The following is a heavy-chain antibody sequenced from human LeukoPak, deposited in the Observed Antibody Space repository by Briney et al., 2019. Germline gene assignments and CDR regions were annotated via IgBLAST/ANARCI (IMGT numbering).Heavy chain of an antibody. D-gene: IGHD1-1*01. CDR1: GFTFSAYN. V-gene: IGHV3-23*01. Sequence: GGSLRLSCAASGFTFSAYNMIWVRQAAGKGLEWVSVISGSGSSTYYADSVKGRFTISRDNSKNTLYLQMNSLRAEDTAVYYCARVTLNFKTGTSLDYWGQGTLVTVSS. CDR2: ISGSGSST. J-gene: IGHJ4*02. CDR3: ARVTLNFKTGTSLDY.